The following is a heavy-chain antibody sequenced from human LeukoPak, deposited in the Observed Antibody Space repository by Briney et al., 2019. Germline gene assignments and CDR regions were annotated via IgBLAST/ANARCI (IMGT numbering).Heavy chain of an antibody. CDR3: ARVHGSGSYYPFDY. Sequence: ASVKVSCKASGGTFRSYAISWVRQAPGQGLEWMGGIIPIFGTANYAQKFQGRVTITADESTSTAYMELSSLRSEDTAVYYCARVHGSGSYYPFDYWGQGTLVTVSS. V-gene: IGHV1-69*01. CDR1: GGTFRSYA. CDR2: IIPIFGTA. J-gene: IGHJ4*02. D-gene: IGHD3-10*01.